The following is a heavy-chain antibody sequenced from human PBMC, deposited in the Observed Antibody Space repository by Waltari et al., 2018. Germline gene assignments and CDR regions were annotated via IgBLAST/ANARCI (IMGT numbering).Heavy chain of an antibody. CDR2: IYYSGSTYSGST. J-gene: IGHJ4*02. Sequence: QVQLQESGPGLVKPSETLSLTCAVSGYSISSGYYWGWIRQPPGKGLEWIGSIYYSGSTYSGSTYYNPSLKSRVTISVDTSKNQFSLKLSSVTAADTAVFYCARGGSGTYKGNFDYWGQGILVTVSS. CDR3: ARGGSGTYKGNFDY. CDR1: GYSISSGYY. V-gene: IGHV4-38-2*01. D-gene: IGHD3-10*01.